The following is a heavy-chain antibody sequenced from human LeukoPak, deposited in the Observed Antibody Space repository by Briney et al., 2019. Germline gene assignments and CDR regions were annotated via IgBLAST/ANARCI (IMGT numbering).Heavy chain of an antibody. CDR1: GFTFSNAW. Sequence: GGTLRLSCAASGFTFSNAWMSWVRQAPGKGLEWVGRIKSKTDGGTPDYAAPVKGRFSISRDDSRNMLYLQMSSLETEDTAVYYCTRDSDILTGNYRGVFDIWGQGTMVTVSS. V-gene: IGHV3-15*01. J-gene: IGHJ3*02. CDR2: IKSKTDGGTP. D-gene: IGHD3-9*01. CDR3: TRDSDILTGNYRGVFDI.